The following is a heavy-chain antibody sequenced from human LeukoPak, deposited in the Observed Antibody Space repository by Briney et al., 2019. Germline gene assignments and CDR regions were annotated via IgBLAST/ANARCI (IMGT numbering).Heavy chain of an antibody. Sequence: GGALRLSCAASGFTFSSYEMNRGRQAPGKGVEWVSSISSSGSTIYYADSVKGRFTISRDNAKNSLYLQMNSLRAEDTAVYYCAELGITMIGGVWGKGTTVTISS. CDR3: AELGITMIGGV. J-gene: IGHJ6*04. CDR1: GFTFSSYE. D-gene: IGHD3-10*02. CDR2: ISSSGSTI. V-gene: IGHV3-48*03.